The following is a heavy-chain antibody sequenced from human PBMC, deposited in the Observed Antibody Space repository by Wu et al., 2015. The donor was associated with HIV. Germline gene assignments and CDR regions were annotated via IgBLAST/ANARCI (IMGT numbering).Heavy chain of an antibody. CDR3: ARDETPFYSSSYRGGVCLPT. J-gene: IGHJ4*02. V-gene: IGHV1-69*12. Sequence: QVQLVQSGAEVKKPGSSVKVSCKASGGTFSSYAISWVRQAPGQGLEWMGGIIPIFGTANYAQKFQGRVTITADESTSTAYMELSSLRSEDTAVYYCARDETPFYSSSYRGGVCLPTWGQGTLVTVSS. CDR1: GGTFSSYA. CDR2: IIPIFGTA. D-gene: IGHD6-6*01.